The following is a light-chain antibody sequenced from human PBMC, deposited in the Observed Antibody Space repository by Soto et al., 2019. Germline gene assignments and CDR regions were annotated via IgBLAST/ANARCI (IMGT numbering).Light chain of an antibody. CDR1: ISNVGSYKL. CDR3: SSYTSSSTYVV. V-gene: IGLV2-14*02. CDR2: EVN. J-gene: IGLJ2*01. Sequence: QSVLTQPASLSGSPGQSITISCTGTISNVGSYKLVSWYQQHPGKAPKLMIFEVNKRPSGVSNRFSGSKSGNTASLTISGLKVEDEADYYCSSYTSSSTYVVFGGGTKVTVL.